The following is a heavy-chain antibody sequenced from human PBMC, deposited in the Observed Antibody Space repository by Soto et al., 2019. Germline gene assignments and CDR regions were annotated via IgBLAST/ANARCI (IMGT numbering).Heavy chain of an antibody. CDR2: IYSGGST. J-gene: IGHJ3*02. CDR3: AREERRNAFDI. D-gene: IGHD1-26*01. Sequence: GGSLRLSCAASGFTVSSNYMSWVRQAPGKGLEWVSVIYSGGSTSYADSVKGRFTISRDNSTNALYLQMNSLRAEDTAVYYCAREERRNAFDIWGQGTMVTVSS. V-gene: IGHV3-53*01. CDR1: GFTVSSNY.